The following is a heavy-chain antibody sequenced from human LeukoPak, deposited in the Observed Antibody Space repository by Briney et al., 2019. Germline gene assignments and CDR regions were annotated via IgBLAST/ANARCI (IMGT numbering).Heavy chain of an antibody. J-gene: IGHJ4*02. D-gene: IGHD3-22*01. CDR3: ARVPFDYYDSSGPFDY. CDR2: INSDGSST. Sequence: GGSLRLSCAASGFTFSSYWMHWVRQAPGKGLVWVSRINSDGSSTSYADSVKVRFTISRDNAKNTLYLQMNSLRAEDTAVYYCARVPFDYYDSSGPFDYWGQGTLVTVSS. CDR1: GFTFSSYW. V-gene: IGHV3-74*01.